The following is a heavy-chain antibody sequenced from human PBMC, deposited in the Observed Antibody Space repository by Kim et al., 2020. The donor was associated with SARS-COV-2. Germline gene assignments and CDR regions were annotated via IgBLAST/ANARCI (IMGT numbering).Heavy chain of an antibody. V-gene: IGHV1-69*13. CDR2: IIPIFGTA. J-gene: IGHJ6*02. CDR1: GGTFSSYA. Sequence: SVKVSCKASGGTFSSYAISWVRQAPGQGLEWMGGIIPIFGTANYAQKFQGRVTITADESTSTAYMELSSLRSEDTAVYYCASDYAPSGRGYGMDVWGQGTTVTVSS. CDR3: ASDYAPSGRGYGMDV. D-gene: IGHD2-15*01.